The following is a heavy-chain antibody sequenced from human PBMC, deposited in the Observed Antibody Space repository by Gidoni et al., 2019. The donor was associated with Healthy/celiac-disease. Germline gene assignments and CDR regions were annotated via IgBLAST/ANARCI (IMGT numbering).Heavy chain of an antibody. V-gene: IGHV3-23*04. J-gene: IGHJ4*02. CDR3: AKTPSWIAVAGTVFDY. CDR1: GFTFSSYA. CDR2: ISGSGGST. D-gene: IGHD6-19*01. Sequence: EVQLVESGGGLVQPGGSLRLSCAASGFTFSSYAMSWVRQAPGKGLEWVSAISGSGGSTYYADSVKGRFTISRDNSKNTLYLQMNSLRAEDTAVYYCAKTPSWIAVAGTVFDYWGQGTLVTVSS.